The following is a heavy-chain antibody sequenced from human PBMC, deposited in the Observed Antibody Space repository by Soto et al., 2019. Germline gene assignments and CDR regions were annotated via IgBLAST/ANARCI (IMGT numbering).Heavy chain of an antibody. CDR2: ISPNGNNQ. CDR1: GLTFTTCA. V-gene: IGHV3-30*04. Sequence: QSGGSLRLSCVDPGLTFTTCALHWIRQAPGKGLEWVAVISPNGNNQYYADSVKGRFTISRDTSKSTLYLQMTNLRPDDTAVYYCASGAGFYYDTSRYWGQGTLVTVSS. J-gene: IGHJ4*02. D-gene: IGHD3-22*01. CDR3: ASGAGFYYDTSRY.